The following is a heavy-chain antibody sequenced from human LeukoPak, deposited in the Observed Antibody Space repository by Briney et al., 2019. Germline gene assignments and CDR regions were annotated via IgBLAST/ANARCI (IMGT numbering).Heavy chain of an antibody. CDR1: GGTFSSYA. V-gene: IGHV1-69*13. Sequence: SVKVSCKASGGTFSSYAISWVRQAPGQGLEWMGGIIPIFGTANYAQKFQGRVTITADESTSTAYMELSSLRSEDTAVYYCARDSHGVSRFLEWDNQNWFDPWGQGTLVTVSS. D-gene: IGHD3-3*01. CDR3: ARDSHGVSRFLEWDNQNWFDP. J-gene: IGHJ5*02. CDR2: IIPIFGTA.